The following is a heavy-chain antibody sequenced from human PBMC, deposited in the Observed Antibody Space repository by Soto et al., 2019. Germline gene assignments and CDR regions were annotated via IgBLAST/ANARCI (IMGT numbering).Heavy chain of an antibody. Sequence: PGESLKISCKGSGYSFTSYWISWVRQMPGKGLEWMGRIDPSDSYTNYSPSFQGHVTISADKSIGTAYLQWSSLKASDTAMYYCARRISSWSPYFDLWGRGTLVTVSS. V-gene: IGHV5-10-1*01. D-gene: IGHD6-13*01. CDR1: GYSFTSYW. J-gene: IGHJ2*01. CDR2: IDPSDSYT. CDR3: ARRISSWSPYFDL.